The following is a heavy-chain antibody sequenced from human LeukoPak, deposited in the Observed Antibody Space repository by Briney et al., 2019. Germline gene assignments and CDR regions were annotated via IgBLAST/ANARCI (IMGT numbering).Heavy chain of an antibody. Sequence: ASVKVSCKASGYIFTKYAFTWVRQAPGQGLEWMGWISAYDGYTNHAQKFQGRVTLSTDVSTSTAYMELRSLTSDDTAVYYCARVSGSTVARSAWFDSWGQGTLVTVSS. J-gene: IGHJ5*01. V-gene: IGHV1-18*01. D-gene: IGHD3-10*01. CDR3: ARVSGSTVARSAWFDS. CDR2: ISAYDGYT. CDR1: GYIFTKYA.